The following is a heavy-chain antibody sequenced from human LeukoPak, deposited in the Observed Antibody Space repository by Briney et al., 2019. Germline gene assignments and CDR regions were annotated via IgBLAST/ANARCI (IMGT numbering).Heavy chain of an antibody. J-gene: IGHJ3*02. Sequence: PGGSLRLSCAASGFTFSSYGMHWVRQAPGKGLEWVAFIRYDGSNKYYADSVKGRFTISRDNSKNTLYLQMNSLRAEDTAVYYCAKDNGHDILFAFDIWGQGTMVTVSS. CDR2: IRYDGSNK. CDR1: GFTFSSYG. CDR3: AKDNGHDILFAFDI. D-gene: IGHD3-9*01. V-gene: IGHV3-30*02.